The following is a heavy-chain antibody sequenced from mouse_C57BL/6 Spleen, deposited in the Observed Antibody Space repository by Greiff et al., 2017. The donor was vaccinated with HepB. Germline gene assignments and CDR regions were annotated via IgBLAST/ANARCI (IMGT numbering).Heavy chain of an antibody. CDR1: GFSINSDCY. V-gene: IGHV3-3*01. CDR3: ARASSYGYFDV. Sequence: EVKLVESGPSLVRPSQTLSLSCTVTGFSINSDCYWIWIRQFPGNKLEYIGYTFYSGITYYNPSLESRTYITRDTSKNQCSLKWSSVTTEDTATYYCARASSYGYFDVWGTGTTVTVSS. D-gene: IGHD1-1*01. J-gene: IGHJ1*03. CDR2: TFYSGIT.